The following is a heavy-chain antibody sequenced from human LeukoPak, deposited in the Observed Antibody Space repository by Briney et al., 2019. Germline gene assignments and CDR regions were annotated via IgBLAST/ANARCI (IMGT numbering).Heavy chain of an antibody. CDR1: GFTFSSYA. V-gene: IGHV3-23*01. J-gene: IGHJ5*02. D-gene: IGHD3-22*01. CDR3: AKDASGGYYDSSGSTPWFDP. Sequence: PGGSLRLSCAAPGFTFSSYAMSWVRQAPGKGLEWVSAISGSGGSTYYADSVKGRFTISRDNSKNTLYLQMNSLRAEDTAVYYCAKDASGGYYDSSGSTPWFDPWGQGTLVTVSS. CDR2: ISGSGGST.